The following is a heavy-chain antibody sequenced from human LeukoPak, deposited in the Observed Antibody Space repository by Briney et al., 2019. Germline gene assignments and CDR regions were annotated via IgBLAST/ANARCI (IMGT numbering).Heavy chain of an antibody. CDR2: FDPEDGET. J-gene: IGHJ3*02. D-gene: IGHD1-1*01. V-gene: IGHV1-24*01. CDR3: ATGTSSPDAFDI. Sequence: ASVKVSCKASGYTFTSYDINWVRQAPGKGLEWMGGFDPEDGETIYAQKFQGRVTMTEDTSTDTAYMELSSLRSEDTAVYYCATGTSSPDAFDIWGQGTMVTVSS. CDR1: GYTFTSYD.